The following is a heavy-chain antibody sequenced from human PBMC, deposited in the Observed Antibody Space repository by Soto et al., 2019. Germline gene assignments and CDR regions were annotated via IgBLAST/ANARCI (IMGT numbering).Heavy chain of an antibody. J-gene: IGHJ4*02. V-gene: IGHV3-23*01. Sequence: PGGSLRLSCSASGVAVSRCAMSWFRQAPGKGLEWVSAISGSGGSTYYADSVKGRFTISRDNSKNTLYLQMNSLRAEDTAVYYCAKDHKRVQRIAAPLFDYWGQGTVVTVSS. CDR2: ISGSGGST. CDR1: GVAVSRCA. CDR3: AKDHKRVQRIAAPLFDY. D-gene: IGHD6-6*01.